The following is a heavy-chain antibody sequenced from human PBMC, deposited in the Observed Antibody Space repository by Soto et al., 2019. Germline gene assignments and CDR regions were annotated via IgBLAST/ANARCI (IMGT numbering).Heavy chain of an antibody. V-gene: IGHV3-30*18. Sequence: QVQLVESGGGVVQPGGSLRLSCAASGFTFSSYCMHWVRQAPGKGLEWVAVRSYEGSNKYYADYVKGRFTISSDNSKNTMYEQITGLKAADTAVHYSAKLESRSWYDDACDGWGQGTMVTVSS. CDR2: RSYEGSNK. D-gene: IGHD6-13*01. CDR1: GFTFSSYC. J-gene: IGHJ3*01. CDR3: AKLESRSWYDDACDG.